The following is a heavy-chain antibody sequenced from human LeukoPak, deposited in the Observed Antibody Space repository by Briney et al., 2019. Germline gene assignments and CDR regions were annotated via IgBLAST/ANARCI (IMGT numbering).Heavy chain of an antibody. CDR3: ARDNYDSSGYYCD. CDR2: ISSSGSTT. CDR1: GFTFSSYE. D-gene: IGHD3-22*01. Sequence: GGSLRLSCAAAGFTFSSYEMNWVRQAPGKGLEWVSYISSSGSTTHFADSVKGRFTISRDNANNSLYLQMNSLRAEDTAVYYCARDNYDSSGYYCDWGQGTLVTVSS. J-gene: IGHJ4*02. V-gene: IGHV3-48*03.